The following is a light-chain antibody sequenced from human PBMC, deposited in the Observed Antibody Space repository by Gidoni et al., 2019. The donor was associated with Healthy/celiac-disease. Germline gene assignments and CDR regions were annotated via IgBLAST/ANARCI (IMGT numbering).Light chain of an antibody. CDR1: NIGSKS. Sequence: SYVLTPPTTVSVAPGKTARITSGGNNIGSKSVHWYQQKPAQAPVLVVYDDSDRPSGNPARFSASNSGNTATLTISRVEAGDEADYYCQVWDSSSDPNVVFGGGTKLTVL. CDR2: DDS. J-gene: IGLJ2*01. CDR3: QVWDSSSDPNVV. V-gene: IGLV3-21*03.